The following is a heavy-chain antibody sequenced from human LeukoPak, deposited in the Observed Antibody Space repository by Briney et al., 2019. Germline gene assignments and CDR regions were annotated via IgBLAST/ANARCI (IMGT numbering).Heavy chain of an antibody. CDR1: GFTFSSYA. J-gene: IGHJ5*02. Sequence: GGSLRLSCAASGFTFSSYAMSWVRQAPGKGLEWVSAMSGSGGSTSYADSVKGRFSISRDNSKNTLYLQMNSLRAEDTAVYYCAKELYSSGLASNNWFDPWGQGPLVTVSS. CDR2: MSGSGGST. CDR3: AKELYSSGLASNNWFDP. D-gene: IGHD6-19*01. V-gene: IGHV3-23*01.